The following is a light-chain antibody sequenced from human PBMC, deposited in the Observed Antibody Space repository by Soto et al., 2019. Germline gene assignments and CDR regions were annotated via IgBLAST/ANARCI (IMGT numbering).Light chain of an antibody. V-gene: IGLV2-23*01. CDR2: EGT. J-gene: IGLJ1*01. CDR3: CSYAGNNIFV. Sequence: QSVLTQPASVSGSLGQSITISCTGSSSDVGTYYFVSWYQQHPGKVPKLMIYEGTKRPSGVSDRFSGSKSGNTASMTISGLQADDEANYYCCSYAGNNIFVFGTGTKFTVL. CDR1: SSDVGTYYF.